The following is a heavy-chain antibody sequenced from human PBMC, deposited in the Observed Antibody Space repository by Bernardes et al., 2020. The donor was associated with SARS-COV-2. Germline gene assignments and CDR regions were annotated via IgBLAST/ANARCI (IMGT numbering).Heavy chain of an antibody. CDR1: GYTFTSYG. Sequence: ASVKVSCKASGYTFTSYGISWVRQAPGQGLEWMGWISGDEGNTNYAHKFHGRVTMTTDTSTSTAHMGLRSLRSDDTAGYYCATVVGYSYGGGWFDPWGQGTLVTVSS. J-gene: IGHJ5*02. CDR2: ISGDEGNT. V-gene: IGHV1-18*01. D-gene: IGHD5-12*01. CDR3: ATVVGYSYGGGWFDP.